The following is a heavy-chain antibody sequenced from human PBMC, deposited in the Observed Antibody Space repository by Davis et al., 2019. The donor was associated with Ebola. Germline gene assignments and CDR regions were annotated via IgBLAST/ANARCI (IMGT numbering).Heavy chain of an antibody. CDR1: GYDFTGYA. CDR3: ARGRDTTGYFVY. J-gene: IGHJ4*02. Sequence: AASVKVSCKASGYDFTGYAISWVRQAPGQGLAWFGLYNTSTGNPTYAQGFTGRFVFSFDTSVRTTYLQINSLKSEDTAVYYCARGRDTTGYFVYWGQGTLVTVSS. D-gene: IGHD3-22*01. V-gene: IGHV7-4-1*02. CDR2: YNTSTGNP.